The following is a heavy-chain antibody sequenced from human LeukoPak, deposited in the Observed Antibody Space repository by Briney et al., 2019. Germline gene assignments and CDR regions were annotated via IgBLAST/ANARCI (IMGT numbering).Heavy chain of an antibody. CDR2: IYYSGST. Sequence: SETLSLTCTVSDGSISNYYWSWIRQPPGKGLEWIGYIYYSGSTNYNPSLKSRVTMSVDTSKNQSSLKLSSVTAADTAVYYCGRNAAVATSRSWFDPWGQGTLVTVSS. CDR3: GRNAAVATSRSWFDP. J-gene: IGHJ5*02. D-gene: IGHD6-19*01. V-gene: IGHV4-59*08. CDR1: DGSISNYY.